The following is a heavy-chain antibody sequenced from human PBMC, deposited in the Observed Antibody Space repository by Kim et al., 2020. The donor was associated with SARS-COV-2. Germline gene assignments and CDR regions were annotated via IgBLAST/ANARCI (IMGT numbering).Heavy chain of an antibody. D-gene: IGHD3-16*02. J-gene: IGHJ5*02. CDR2: INAGNGNT. V-gene: IGHV1-3*01. Sequence: ASVKVSCKASGYTFTSYAMHWVRQAPGQRLEWMGWINAGNGNTKYLQKFQGRVTITRDTSANTAYMELSSLRSEDTAVYYCARVGYDYVWGSYRHNWFDPWGQGTLVTFSS. CDR1: GYTFTSYA. CDR3: ARVGYDYVWGSYRHNWFDP.